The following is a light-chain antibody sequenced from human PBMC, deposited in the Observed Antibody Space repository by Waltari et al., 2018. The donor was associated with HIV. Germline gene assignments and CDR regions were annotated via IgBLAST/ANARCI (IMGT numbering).Light chain of an antibody. J-gene: IGLJ2*01. V-gene: IGLV1-51*01. CDR1: SSNIGNNY. CDR2: DNN. CDR3: GTWDSSLSLV. Sequence: QSVLTQPPSVSAAPGQKVTISCSGSSSNIGNNYVSWYQQLPGTAPKLLIYDNNNRPSGIPDRFSGSKSGTSATLGITGLQTGDEADYYCGTWDSSLSLVFGGGTKLTVL.